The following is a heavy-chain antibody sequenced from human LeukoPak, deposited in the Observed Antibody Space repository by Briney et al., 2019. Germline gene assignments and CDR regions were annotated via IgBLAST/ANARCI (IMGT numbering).Heavy chain of an antibody. V-gene: IGHV4-34*01. Sequence: SETLSLTCAVYGGSFSGYYWSWIRQPPGKGREWIGEINHSGSTNYNPSLKSRVTISVDTSKNQFSLKLSSVTAADTAVYYCARMFRIFSGYFQHWGQGTLVTVSS. CDR1: GGSFSGYY. D-gene: IGHD2-15*01. J-gene: IGHJ1*01. CDR2: INHSGST. CDR3: ARMFRIFSGYFQH.